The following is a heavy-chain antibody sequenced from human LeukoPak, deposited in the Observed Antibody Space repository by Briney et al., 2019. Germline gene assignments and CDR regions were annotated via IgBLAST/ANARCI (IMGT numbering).Heavy chain of an antibody. D-gene: IGHD3-16*01. V-gene: IGHV1-2*02. CDR1: GYTFTNYY. CDR2: INPNSGGT. CDR3: ARDGALDY. Sequence: ASVKVSCTASGYTFTNYYMHWLRQPPGQGLEWMGWINPNSGGTNYAQKFQGRVTMTRDTSISTAYMDLSKLGSDDTAVYYCARDGALDYWGQGTLVTVSS. J-gene: IGHJ4*02.